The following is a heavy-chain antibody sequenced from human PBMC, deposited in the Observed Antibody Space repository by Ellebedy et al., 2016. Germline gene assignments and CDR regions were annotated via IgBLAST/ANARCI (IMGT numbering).Heavy chain of an antibody. D-gene: IGHD2-15*01. V-gene: IGHV3-53*01. J-gene: IGHJ5*02. CDR1: GFSLSSYW. CDR2: IFSDGNT. Sequence: GESLKISCAASGFSLSSYWMYWVRQAPGKGLEWVSAIFSDGNTYYADSVKGRFTISRDNSKNTLYLQMNSLRAEDTAVYYCARGVGSGWFDPWGQGTLVTVSS. CDR3: ARGVGSGWFDP.